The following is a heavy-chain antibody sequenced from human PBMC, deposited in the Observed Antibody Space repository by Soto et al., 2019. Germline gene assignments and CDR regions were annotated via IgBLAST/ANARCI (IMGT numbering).Heavy chain of an antibody. CDR2: IIPILGIA. J-gene: IGHJ4*02. D-gene: IGHD2-2*01. CDR1: GGTFSSYT. CDR3: ALGGVVVVQAATHFDY. Sequence: QVQLVQSGAEVKKPGSSVKVSCKASGGTFSSYTISWVRQAPGQGLEWMGRIIPILGIANYAQKFQGRVTITADKSTSTGDMELSRLRSEDTAVYYCALGGVVVVQAATHFDYWGQGTLVTDSS. V-gene: IGHV1-69*02.